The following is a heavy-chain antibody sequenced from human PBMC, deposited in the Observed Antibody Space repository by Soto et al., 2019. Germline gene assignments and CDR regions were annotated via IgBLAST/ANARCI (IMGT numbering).Heavy chain of an antibody. D-gene: IGHD1-1*01. V-gene: IGHV3-53*01. CDR2: LYDVDGS. Sequence: DVQLVESGGGLIQPGESLRLSCAAFGLTISGKKYVAWVRQPPGKGLEWVSALYDVDGSFYADSVTGRFTTSSDSSKTTVYLQMNDLRPDDTAVYYCATWHELEHAFDVWGQGTTVTISS. CDR1: GLTISGKKY. J-gene: IGHJ3*01. CDR3: ATWHELEHAFDV.